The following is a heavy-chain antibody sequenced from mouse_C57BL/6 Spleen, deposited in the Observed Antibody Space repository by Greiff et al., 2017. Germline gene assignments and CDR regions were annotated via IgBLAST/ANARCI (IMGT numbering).Heavy chain of an antibody. CDR3: TRGHYYGSSYPDY. V-gene: IGHV5-9-1*02. CDR2: ISSGGDYI. Sequence: EVKVVESGEGLVKPGGSLKLSCAASGFTFSSYAMSWVRQTPEKRLEWVAYISSGGDYIYYADTVKGRFTISRDNARNTLYLQMSSLKSEDTAMYYCTRGHYYGSSYPDYWGQGTTLTVSS. D-gene: IGHD1-1*01. CDR1: GFTFSSYA. J-gene: IGHJ2*01.